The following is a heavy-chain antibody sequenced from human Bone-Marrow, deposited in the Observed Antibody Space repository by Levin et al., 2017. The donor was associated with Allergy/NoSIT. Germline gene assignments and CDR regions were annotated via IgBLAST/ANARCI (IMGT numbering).Heavy chain of an antibody. D-gene: IGHD2-8*02. CDR1: GFTFSLYA. Sequence: PGGSLRLSCAASGFTFSLYAMTWVRQAPGRGLEWVSGISSVGSSTYYADSVKGRFSISRDNAKNILFLQMNSLRAEDTAVYYCARYALDQRTGALCPDSWGQGTLVTVSS. V-gene: IGHV3-23*01. CDR2: ISSVGSST. J-gene: IGHJ5*01. CDR3: ARYALDQRTGALCPDS.